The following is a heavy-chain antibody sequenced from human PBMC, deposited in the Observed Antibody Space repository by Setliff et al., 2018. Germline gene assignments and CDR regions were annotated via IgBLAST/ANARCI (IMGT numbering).Heavy chain of an antibody. Sequence: SETLSLTCTVSGGSISSGDYYWSWIRQPPGKGLEFVGYIYYSGSTYYNPSLRSRVTISIDTSKNQFSLKVNSVTAADTAVYYCASAPLLYSDSSGLSGTFDIWGQGTMVTVSS. CDR2: IYYSGST. CDR3: ASAPLLYSDSSGLSGTFDI. CDR1: GGSISSGDYY. D-gene: IGHD3-22*01. V-gene: IGHV4-30-4*08. J-gene: IGHJ3*02.